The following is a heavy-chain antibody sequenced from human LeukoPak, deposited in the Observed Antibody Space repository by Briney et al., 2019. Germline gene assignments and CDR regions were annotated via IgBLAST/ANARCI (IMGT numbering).Heavy chain of an antibody. Sequence: PGGSLRLSCAASGFTFDDYAMHWVRQPPGKGLEWVSGISWNSGNIGYADSVKGRFTISRDNAKNSLHLQMNSLRAEDTALYYCAKDSSYICRSTSCYFDNWGQGTLVTVSS. J-gene: IGHJ4*02. V-gene: IGHV3-9*01. D-gene: IGHD2-2*01. CDR3: AKDSSYICRSTSCYFDN. CDR2: ISWNSGNI. CDR1: GFTFDDYA.